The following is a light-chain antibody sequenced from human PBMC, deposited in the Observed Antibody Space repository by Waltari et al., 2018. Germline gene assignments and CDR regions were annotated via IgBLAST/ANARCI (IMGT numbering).Light chain of an antibody. CDR3: VLYMGSGIHV. V-gene: IGLV8-61*01. Sequence: QTVVTQEPSFSVSPGGTVTPTCGLSYGSVSTSYYPRWYQQIPGQPPRTLMYSTNPRPSGVPDRFSGSILGNKAALTITGAQADDECDYYCVLYMGSGIHVFGTGTKVTVL. CDR2: STN. CDR1: YGSVSTSYY. J-gene: IGLJ1*01.